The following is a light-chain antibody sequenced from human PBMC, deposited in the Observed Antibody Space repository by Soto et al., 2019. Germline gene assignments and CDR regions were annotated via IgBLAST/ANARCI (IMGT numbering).Light chain of an antibody. Sequence: QSVLTQPASVSASPGQSFTISCTGTSSDVGAYNYVSWYQQHPGKAPKLMIFDVSNRPSGVSNRFSGSKSGDTASLTISGLQAEDEGDYYCFSYTRINTYAFGTGTKVTVL. V-gene: IGLV2-14*03. CDR3: FSYTRINTYA. CDR1: SSDVGAYNY. CDR2: DVS. J-gene: IGLJ1*01.